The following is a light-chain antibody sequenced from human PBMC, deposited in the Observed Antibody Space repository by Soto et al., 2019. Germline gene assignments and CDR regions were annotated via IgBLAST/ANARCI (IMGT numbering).Light chain of an antibody. CDR2: AAS. V-gene: IGKV3-20*01. Sequence: IVLTQSPGTLSLSPGERATLSCRTSQTISSRHLAWYQQRPGQPPRLLIHAASSRATGIPERFSGIGSGTDFTLTISNVEAEDVAIYYCQQYHSDPIPFGQGTRLEI. CDR1: QTISSRH. CDR3: QQYHSDPIP. J-gene: IGKJ5*01.